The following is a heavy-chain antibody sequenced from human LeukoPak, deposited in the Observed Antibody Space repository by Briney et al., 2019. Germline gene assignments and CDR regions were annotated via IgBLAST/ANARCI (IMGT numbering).Heavy chain of an antibody. Sequence: PRGSLRLSCAASGFTFKNYAMSWVRQAPGKGLEWVSAISGSGSSTYYADSVKGRFTISRDNSRNTVYLQMNSLRAEDTAVYYCATGLRYFDLWGRGTLVTVS. V-gene: IGHV3-23*01. J-gene: IGHJ2*01. CDR3: ATGLRYFDL. D-gene: IGHD3-16*01. CDR2: ISGSGSST. CDR1: GFTFKNYA.